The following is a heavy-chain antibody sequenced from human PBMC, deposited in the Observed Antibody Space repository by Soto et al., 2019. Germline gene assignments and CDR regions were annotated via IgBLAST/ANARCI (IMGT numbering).Heavy chain of an antibody. J-gene: IGHJ6*02. CDR2: IYSDGGGT. Sequence: EVKLVESGGGLVQPGGSLRLSCAASGFTFSSYWMHWVRQAPGKGLVWVSRIYSDGGGTTYADSVKGRFTISRDNAKNTLYLQMNSLRAEDTAVYYCARGIYGSGSTCMDVWGQGTTVTVSS. V-gene: IGHV3-74*01. D-gene: IGHD3-10*01. CDR1: GFTFSSYW. CDR3: ARGIYGSGSTCMDV.